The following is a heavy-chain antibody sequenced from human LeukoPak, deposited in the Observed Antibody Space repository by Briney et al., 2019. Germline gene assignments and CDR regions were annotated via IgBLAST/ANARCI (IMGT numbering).Heavy chain of an antibody. CDR2: IYSGGNT. D-gene: IGHD2-2*01. Sequence: GGSLRLSCAASGFTVSTYYMTWVRQAPGKGLECVSVIYSGGNTYYADSVKGRFTVSRDNSKNTLYLQMNSLRAEDTAMYYCARGLGYCTSTTCLLPFDYWGQGTLVTVSS. V-gene: IGHV3-53*01. CDR3: ARGLGYCTSTTCLLPFDY. CDR1: GFTVSTYY. J-gene: IGHJ4*02.